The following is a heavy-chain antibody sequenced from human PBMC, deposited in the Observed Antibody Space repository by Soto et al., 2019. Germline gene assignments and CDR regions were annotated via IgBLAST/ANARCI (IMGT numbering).Heavy chain of an antibody. J-gene: IGHJ6*03. Sequence: ASVKVSCKASGYTFTSYDINWVRQATGQGLEWMGWMNPNSGNTGYAQKFQGRVTMTRNTSISTAYMELSSLRSEDTAVYYCASSLAAAGTPFYYYYMDVWGKGTTVTVSS. V-gene: IGHV1-8*01. CDR2: MNPNSGNT. D-gene: IGHD6-13*01. CDR1: GYTFTSYD. CDR3: ASSLAAAGTPFYYYYMDV.